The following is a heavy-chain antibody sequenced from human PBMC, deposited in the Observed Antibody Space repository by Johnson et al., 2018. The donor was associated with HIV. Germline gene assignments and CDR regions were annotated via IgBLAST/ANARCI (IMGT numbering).Heavy chain of an antibody. J-gene: IGHJ3*02. CDR1: GFTFSRYG. CDR3: AKSPGKDHGGNSGGIDI. V-gene: IGHV3-33*06. Sequence: QMQLVESGGGVVQPGRSLRLSCAASGFTFSRYGMHWVRQAPGKGLEWVAVIWYDGSNKYYADSVKGRFTISRDNSKNTMYLQMNSLRAEDTAVYYCAKSPGKDHGGNSGGIDIWGQCTMVTVSA. D-gene: IGHD4-23*01. CDR2: IWYDGSNK.